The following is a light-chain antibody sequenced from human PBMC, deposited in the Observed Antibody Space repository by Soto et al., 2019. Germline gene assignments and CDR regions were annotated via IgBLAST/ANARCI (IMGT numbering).Light chain of an antibody. CDR2: GAS. CDR1: QSVSSN. V-gene: IGKV3D-15*01. Sequence: EMVMTQSPATLSVSPGERSTLSCRASQSVSSNLAWYQQKPGQAPRLLIYGASTRATGIPARFSGSGSGTEFTLTISSLQSEDFAVYYCQQYNNWPWTFGQGTTGDIK. J-gene: IGKJ1*01. CDR3: QQYNNWPWT.